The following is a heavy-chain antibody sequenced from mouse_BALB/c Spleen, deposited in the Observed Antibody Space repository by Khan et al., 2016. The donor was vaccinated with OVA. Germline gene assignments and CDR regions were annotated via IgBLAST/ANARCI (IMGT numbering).Heavy chain of an antibody. CDR1: GYSFTSYL. D-gene: IGHD1-3*01. V-gene: IGHV1-5*01. J-gene: IGHJ3*01. CDR3: ARGGYSSFAY. CDR2: IYPGNSDT. Sequence: VQLQQSGTVLARPGASVKMSCKASGYSFTSYLIHWVKQRPGQGLEWIGDIYPGNSDTTYNQKFKDKAKLTAGTSANTAYMELSSLTNEDSPVYYCARGGYSSFAYWGQGTLVTVSA.